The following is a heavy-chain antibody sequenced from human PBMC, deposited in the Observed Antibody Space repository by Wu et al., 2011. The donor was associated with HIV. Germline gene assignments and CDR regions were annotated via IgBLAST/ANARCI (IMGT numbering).Heavy chain of an antibody. CDR1: GYVFSDFY. V-gene: IGHV1-2*02. D-gene: IGHD6-19*01. Sequence: QVQLVQSGAQMKRPGASVKLSCMTSGYVFSDFYIHWVRQAPGQGLEWMGWINPGTGGAISAPRFLGRVTMTRDTSISAAHIEINTLTFDDTAMYFCARDGRASGWWSVPFDSWGQGALVHRLL. CDR3: ARDGRASGWWSVPFDS. CDR2: INPGTGGA. J-gene: IGHJ4*02.